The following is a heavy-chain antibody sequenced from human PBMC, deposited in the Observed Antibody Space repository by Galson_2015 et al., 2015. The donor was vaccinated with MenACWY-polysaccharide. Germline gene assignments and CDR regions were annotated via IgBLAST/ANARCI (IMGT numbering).Heavy chain of an antibody. CDR1: TVTFRGSG. D-gene: IGHD3-10*02. V-gene: IGHV3-33*01. Sequence: SLRLSCAASTVTFRGSGMHWVRQAPGRGLEWVAVIQYDAVYKQYLDSVKGRFSVSRDNSKSTLYLEMNNLRAEDTALYYCAREASRIVFHAFYTWGLGTMVTVSS. J-gene: IGHJ3*02. CDR3: AREASRIVFHAFYT. CDR2: IQYDAVYK.